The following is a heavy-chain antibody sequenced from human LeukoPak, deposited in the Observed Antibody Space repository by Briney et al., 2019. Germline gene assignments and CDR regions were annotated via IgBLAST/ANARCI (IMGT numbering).Heavy chain of an antibody. D-gene: IGHD4-23*01. Sequence: SETLSLTCAVSGYSLSSGYYWGWIRQPPGKGLEWSGSIYHSGSTYYNPSLKSRVTISVDTSKNQCSLTLSSVTAADTPGDYCARTPTTVVTYYFAYWGQGTLVTVSS. V-gene: IGHV4-38-2*01. CDR2: IYHSGST. J-gene: IGHJ4*02. CDR3: ARTPTTVVTYYFAY. CDR1: GYSLSSGYY.